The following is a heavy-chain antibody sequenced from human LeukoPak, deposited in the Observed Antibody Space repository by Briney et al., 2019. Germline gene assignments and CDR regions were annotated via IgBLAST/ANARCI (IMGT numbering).Heavy chain of an antibody. V-gene: IGHV3-7*03. J-gene: IGHJ4*02. CDR1: GFTFSSYW. CDR3: ARVGGY. Sequence: GGSLRLSCAASGFTFSSYWRSWVRQAPGKGLEWVANIKQDGSEKYYVDSVKGRFTISRDNAKNSLYLQMNSLRAEDTAVYYCARVGGYWGQGTLVTVSS. CDR2: IKQDGSEK.